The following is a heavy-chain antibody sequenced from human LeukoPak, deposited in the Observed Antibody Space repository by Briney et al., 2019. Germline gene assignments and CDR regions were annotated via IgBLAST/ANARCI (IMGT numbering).Heavy chain of an antibody. CDR3: ARGIIAAASTRYYFDY. CDR2: IYYSGST. CDR1: GGSISSYY. Sequence: SETLSLTCTVSGGSISSYYWSWIRQPPGKGLEWIGYIYYSGSTNYNPSLKSRVTISVDTSKNQFSLKLSSVTAADTAVYYCARGIIAAASTRYYFDYWGQGTLVTVSS. D-gene: IGHD6-13*01. V-gene: IGHV4-59*08. J-gene: IGHJ4*02.